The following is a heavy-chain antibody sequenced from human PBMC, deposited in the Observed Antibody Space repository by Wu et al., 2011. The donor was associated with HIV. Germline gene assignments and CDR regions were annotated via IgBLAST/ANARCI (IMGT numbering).Heavy chain of an antibody. CDR2: INPNNGRA. CDR1: GGTFSNYA. D-gene: IGHD4-17*01. CDR3: ARTYGDYDKFDY. J-gene: IGHJ4*02. Sequence: QVQLVQSGAEVKKPGSSVKVSCKASGGTFSNYAISWVRQAPGQGLEWMGIINPNNGRATYAQRFQGRVAMTADTSTSTVYMDLRSLTFEDTAVYYCARTYGDYDKFDYWGQGTLVTVSS. V-gene: IGHV1-69*04.